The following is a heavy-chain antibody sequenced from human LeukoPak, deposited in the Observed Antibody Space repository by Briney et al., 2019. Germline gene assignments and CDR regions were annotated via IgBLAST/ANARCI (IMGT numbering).Heavy chain of an antibody. CDR1: EFTFSSYA. CDR3: AKGSTIFGVVTHFDI. J-gene: IGHJ3*02. V-gene: IGHV3-23*01. Sequence: PGGSLRLSCAASEFTFSSYAMSWVRQAPGKGLEWVSAISGSGGSTYYADPVKGRFTISRDNSKNTLYLQMNSLRAEDTAVYYCAKGSTIFGVVTHFDIWGQGTMVTVSS. D-gene: IGHD3-3*01. CDR2: ISGSGGST.